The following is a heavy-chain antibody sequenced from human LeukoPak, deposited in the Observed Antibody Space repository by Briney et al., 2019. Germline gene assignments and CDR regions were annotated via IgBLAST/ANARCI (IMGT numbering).Heavy chain of an antibody. CDR2: ISSSSSYI. V-gene: IGHV3-21*01. CDR1: GFTFNSYS. Sequence: GGSLRLSCAASGFTFNSYSMTWVRQAPGKGLEWVSSISSSSSYIYYADSVKGRFTISRDNAKNSLYLQMNSLRAEDTAVYYCARADYSNYPLPLFIYWGQGTLVTVSS. D-gene: IGHD4-11*01. J-gene: IGHJ4*02. CDR3: ARADYSNYPLPLFIY.